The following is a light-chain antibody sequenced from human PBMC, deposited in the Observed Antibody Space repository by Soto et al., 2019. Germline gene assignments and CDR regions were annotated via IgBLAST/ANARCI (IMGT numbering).Light chain of an antibody. CDR1: ESVASNY. CDR2: GAS. J-gene: IGKJ1*01. CDR3: YQYGRSPWT. Sequence: EIVLTQSPGTLSLSPGERATLSCRASESVASNYLAWYQHKPGQAPRLLFFGASNRATAIPDRFSGSGSGTEFTLTIRRVEPEGFEVYYCYQYGRSPWTLRQGTKVDIK. V-gene: IGKV3-20*01.